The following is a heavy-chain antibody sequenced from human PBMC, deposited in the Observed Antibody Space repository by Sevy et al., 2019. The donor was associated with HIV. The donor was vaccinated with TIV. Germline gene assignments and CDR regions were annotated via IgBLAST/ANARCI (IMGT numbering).Heavy chain of an antibody. D-gene: IGHD2-15*01. Sequence: GGSLRLSCAASGFSLSDHAVSWVRQTPGKGLEWLAVISYNGRNQYYADSVKGGFAISKDDSKNTLYLQLNSLRAEDTAVYYCARCVGYCSGGRCSIIDFWGQGTLGTVSS. CDR1: GFSLSDHA. J-gene: IGHJ4*02. CDR2: ISYNGRNQ. V-gene: IGHV3-30*09. CDR3: ARCVGYCSGGRCSIIDF.